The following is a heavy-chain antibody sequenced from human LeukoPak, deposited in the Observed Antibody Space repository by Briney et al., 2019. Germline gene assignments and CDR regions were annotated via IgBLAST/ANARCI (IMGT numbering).Heavy chain of an antibody. CDR1: GASITSSSDY. CDR3: ARHYYDSSGYRRDYYFDN. J-gene: IGHJ4*02. CDR2: IIYSGRT. D-gene: IGHD3-22*01. Sequence: SETLSLTCTVSGASITSSSDYWGWFRRPPGKGLEWIGSIIYSGRTYYNPSLKSRLTMSVDTSKSQFSLKVSSVTAADTAVYFCARHYYDSSGYRRDYYFDNWGQGILVTVSS. V-gene: IGHV4-39*01.